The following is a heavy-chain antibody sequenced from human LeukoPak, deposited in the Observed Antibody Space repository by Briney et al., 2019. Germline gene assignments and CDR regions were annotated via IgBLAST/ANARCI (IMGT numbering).Heavy chain of an antibody. V-gene: IGHV1-3*01. CDR1: GYTFTSYA. CDR2: INAGNGNT. Sequence: ASVKVSCKASGYTFTSYAMHWVRQAPGQRLEWMGWINAGNGNTKYSQKFQGRVTITRDTSASTAYMELSSLRSEDTAVYYCARAPSSIAARLNWFGPWGQGTLVTVSS. J-gene: IGHJ5*02. CDR3: ARAPSSIAARLNWFGP. D-gene: IGHD6-6*01.